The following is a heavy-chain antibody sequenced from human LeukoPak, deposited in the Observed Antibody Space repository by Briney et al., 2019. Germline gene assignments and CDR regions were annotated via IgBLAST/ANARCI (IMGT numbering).Heavy chain of an antibody. J-gene: IGHJ5*02. CDR3: ARGRTDCSGGSCYPNWFDP. V-gene: IGHV4-30-2*01. D-gene: IGHD2-15*01. CDR1: GGSISSGGYY. Sequence: PSETLSLTCAVSGGSISSGGYYWSWIRQPPGKGLEWIGYIYHSGSTYYNPSLKSRVTISVDRSKNQFSLKLSSVTAADTAVYYCARGRTDCSGGSCYPNWFDPWGQGTLVTVSS. CDR2: IYHSGST.